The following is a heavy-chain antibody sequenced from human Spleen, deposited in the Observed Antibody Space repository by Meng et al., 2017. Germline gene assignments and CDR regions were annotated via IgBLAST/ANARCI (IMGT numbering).Heavy chain of an antibody. V-gene: IGHV3-21*01. D-gene: IGHD3-16*01. Sequence: GESLKISCAASGFTFSLYTMNWVRQAPGQGLEWVSCISSSSGDKYYADSVKGRFTISRDNAKNSLYLQMNSLRAEDTAVYYCAIHLLGPGDYYYGMDVWGQGTTVTVSS. J-gene: IGHJ6*02. CDR1: GFTFSLYT. CDR3: AIHLLGPGDYYYGMDV. CDR2: ISSSSGDK.